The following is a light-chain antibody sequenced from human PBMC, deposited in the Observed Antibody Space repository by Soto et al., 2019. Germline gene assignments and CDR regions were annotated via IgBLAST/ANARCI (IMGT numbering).Light chain of an antibody. Sequence: QSALTQPASVSGSPGQSVTISCTGTSSDVTGYNSVSWYQQHPGKGPKLIIYGVNNRPSGVSDRFFGSKSGNTASLTISGLQAEDEDDYYCFSYRSTTDRVFGGGTKLTVL. CDR2: GVN. CDR3: FSYRSTTDRV. V-gene: IGLV2-14*01. CDR1: SSDVTGYNS. J-gene: IGLJ2*01.